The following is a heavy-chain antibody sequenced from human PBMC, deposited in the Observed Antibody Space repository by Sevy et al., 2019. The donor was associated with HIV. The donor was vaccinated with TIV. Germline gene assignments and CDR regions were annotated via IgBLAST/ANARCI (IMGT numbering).Heavy chain of an antibody. Sequence: GGSLRLSCAASGFTFSSYGMHWVRQAPGKGLEWVAFIRYDGSNKYYADSVKGRFTISRDNSKNTLYLQMNSLRAEDTAVYYCAKDGRYCYGYALFLYYYYYYMDVWGKGTTVTVSS. D-gene: IGHD5-18*01. CDR3: AKDGRYCYGYALFLYYYYYYMDV. V-gene: IGHV3-30*02. CDR1: GFTFSSYG. J-gene: IGHJ6*03. CDR2: IRYDGSNK.